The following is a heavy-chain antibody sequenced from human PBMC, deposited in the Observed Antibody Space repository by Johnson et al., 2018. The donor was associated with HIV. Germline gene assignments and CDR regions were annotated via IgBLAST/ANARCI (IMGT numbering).Heavy chain of an antibody. CDR2: IYSGGRS. CDR3: AKARGGYCSSTSCVAFDI. D-gene: IGHD2-2*01. Sequence: VQLVESGGGLVQPGGSLRLSCVASGFTVRSNYMSWVRQAPGKGLEWVSVIYSGGRSYYADSVKGRLTISSDNSKNTLYLQMNSLRAEDTAVYYCAKARGGYCSSTSCVAFDIWGQGTMVTVSS. J-gene: IGHJ3*02. V-gene: IGHV3-66*02. CDR1: GFTVRSNY.